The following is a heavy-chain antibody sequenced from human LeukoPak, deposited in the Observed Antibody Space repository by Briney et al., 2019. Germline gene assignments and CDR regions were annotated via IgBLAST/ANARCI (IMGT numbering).Heavy chain of an antibody. D-gene: IGHD1-26*01. CDR2: ISYDGSNK. Sequence: PGGSLRLSCAAAGFTFSSYAMHWVRQATGKGLEWVAVISYDGSNKYYADSVKGRFTISRDNSKNTLYVQMNSLRGEDTAAYYCAREDEYSGSYRASDYWGQGTLVTVSS. J-gene: IGHJ4*02. CDR1: GFTFSSYA. CDR3: AREDEYSGSYRASDY. V-gene: IGHV3-30*04.